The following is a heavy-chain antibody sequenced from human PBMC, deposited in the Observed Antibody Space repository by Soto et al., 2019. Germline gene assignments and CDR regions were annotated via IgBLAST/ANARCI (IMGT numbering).Heavy chain of an antibody. CDR1: GFTFSDYG. Sequence: GGSLRLSCAASGFTFSDYGMSWVRQAPGKGLEWVAAISPSCVSPYYTGSVKGRFTISRDNSKNTLYLQMNSLRAEDTAIYYCAKDPDLGSTSYFDYWGQGTLVTVSS. CDR2: ISPSCVSP. D-gene: IGHD1-26*01. J-gene: IGHJ4*02. CDR3: AKDPDLGSTSYFDY. V-gene: IGHV3-23*01.